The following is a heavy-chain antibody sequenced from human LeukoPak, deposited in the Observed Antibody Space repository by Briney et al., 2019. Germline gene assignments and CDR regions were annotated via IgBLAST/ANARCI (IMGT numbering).Heavy chain of an antibody. V-gene: IGHV3-23*01. D-gene: IGHD6-19*01. CDR2: ISGSGGST. Sequence: GGSLRLSCAASGFTVSSNYMSWVRQAPGKGLEWVSAISGSGGSTYYADSVKGRFTISRDNSKNTLYLQMNSLRAEDTAVYYCAKVSVAGSTSKWGQGTLVTVSS. CDR3: AKVSVAGSTSK. CDR1: GFTVSSNY. J-gene: IGHJ4*02.